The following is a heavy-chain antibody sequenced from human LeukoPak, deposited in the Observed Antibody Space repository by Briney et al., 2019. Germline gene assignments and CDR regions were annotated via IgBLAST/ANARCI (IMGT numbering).Heavy chain of an antibody. V-gene: IGHV1-46*01. D-gene: IGHD6-6*01. CDR2: INPSGGST. J-gene: IGHJ3*02. Sequence: ASVKVSFKASGYTFTSYYMHWVRQAPGQGLEWMGIINPSGGSTSYAQKFQGRVTITTDESTSTAYMELSSLRSEDTAVYYCARGLIAARFAFDIWGQGTMVTVSS. CDR1: GYTFTSYY. CDR3: ARGLIAARFAFDI.